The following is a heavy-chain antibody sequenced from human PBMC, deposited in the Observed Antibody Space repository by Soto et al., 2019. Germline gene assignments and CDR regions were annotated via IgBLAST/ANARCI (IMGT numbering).Heavy chain of an antibody. CDR2: FRSGGGT. CDR1: GDSISSYN. CDR3: VRQGIGVLHGLVEV. Sequence: QVQLQVSGPGLAKPYETLSLTCTVSGDSISSYNLAWIRQPPGKGLEWFGYFRSGGGTSYNPSLTSLLAISADTPMKQFSLRLSSVTAADTAVYYCVRQGIGVLHGLVEVWREGTTVTVSS. V-gene: IGHV4-59*08. D-gene: IGHD3-10*01. J-gene: IGHJ6*04.